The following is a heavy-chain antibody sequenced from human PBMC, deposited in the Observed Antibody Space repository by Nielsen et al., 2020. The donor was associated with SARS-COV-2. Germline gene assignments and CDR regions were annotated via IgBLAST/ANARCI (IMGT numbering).Heavy chain of an antibody. Sequence: WIRQPPGKGLEWVSVIYSGGSTYYADSVKGRFTISRDNSKNTLYLQMNSLRAEDTAVYYCAKDLGEYSSSWYGGPNFDYWGQGTLVTVSS. CDR2: IYSGGST. D-gene: IGHD6-13*01. J-gene: IGHJ4*02. V-gene: IGHV3-53*01. CDR3: AKDLGEYSSSWYGGPNFDY.